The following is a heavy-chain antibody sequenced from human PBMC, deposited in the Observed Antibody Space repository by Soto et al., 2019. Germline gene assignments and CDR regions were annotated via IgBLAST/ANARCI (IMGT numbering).Heavy chain of an antibody. J-gene: IGHJ4*02. Sequence: ASVKVSCKASGGTFSSYAISWVRQAPGQGLEWMGGIIPIFGTANYAQKFQGRVTITADESTSTAYMELSSLRSEDTAVYYCARVDYYDFWRESPYYFDYWGQGTLVTVSS. CDR1: GGTFSSYA. V-gene: IGHV1-69*13. D-gene: IGHD3-3*01. CDR3: ARVDYYDFWRESPYYFDY. CDR2: IIPIFGTA.